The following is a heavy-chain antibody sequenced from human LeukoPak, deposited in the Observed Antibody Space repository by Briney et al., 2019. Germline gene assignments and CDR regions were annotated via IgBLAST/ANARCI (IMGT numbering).Heavy chain of an antibody. D-gene: IGHD3-3*01. V-gene: IGHV1-2*02. CDR1: GYTFSGYY. CDR2: INPNSGGT. Sequence: ASVKVSCKASGYTFSGYYMHWVRQTPGQGLEWMGWINPNSGGTNYAQKFQGRVTMTRDTSISTAYMELRSLRSDDTAVYYCARDHPFSYDFWSGYYGYWGQGTLVTVSS. CDR3: ARDHPFSYDFWSGYYGY. J-gene: IGHJ4*02.